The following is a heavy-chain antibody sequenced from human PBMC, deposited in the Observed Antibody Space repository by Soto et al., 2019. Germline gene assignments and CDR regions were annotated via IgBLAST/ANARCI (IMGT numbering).Heavy chain of an antibody. CDR1: GFSLSTSGMC. V-gene: IGHV2-70*01. D-gene: IGHD3-3*01. J-gene: IGHJ6*02. CDR3: ARIRTYYDCWSGPSGYYGMDV. Sequence: SGPTLVNPTQTLTLTCTFSGFSLSTSGMCVSWIRQPPGKALEWLALIDWDDDKYYSTSLKTRLTISKDTSKNQVVLTMTNMDPVDTATYYCARIRTYYDCWSGPSGYYGMDVWGQGTTVTV. CDR2: IDWDDDK.